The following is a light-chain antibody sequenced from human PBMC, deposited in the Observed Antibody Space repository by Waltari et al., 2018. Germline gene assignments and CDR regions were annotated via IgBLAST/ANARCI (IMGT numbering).Light chain of an antibody. V-gene: IGKV1-9*01. Sequence: DIQMTQSPSSLSASVGHRVTIPCRASQVILGYLAWYQQRPGKAPKFLIYATSTLRSGGPSRFSGSGSGTDFTLTISDLQPEDFATYYCQQLKSYPITFGQGTRLEIK. CDR1: QVILGY. CDR3: QQLKSYPIT. CDR2: ATS. J-gene: IGKJ5*01.